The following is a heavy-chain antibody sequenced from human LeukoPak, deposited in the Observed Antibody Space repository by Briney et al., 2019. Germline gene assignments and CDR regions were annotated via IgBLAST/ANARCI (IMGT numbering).Heavy chain of an antibody. Sequence: GGSLRLSCAASGFTFSSYWMSWVRQAPGKGLEWVATIKQDGSEKYYVDSVKGRFTISRDNAKNSLYLQMNSLRAEDTAVHYCARDPEGAITPENWGQGTLVTVSS. CDR3: ARDPEGAITPEN. CDR2: IKQDGSEK. V-gene: IGHV3-7*01. J-gene: IGHJ4*02. CDR1: GFTFSSYW. D-gene: IGHD1-26*01.